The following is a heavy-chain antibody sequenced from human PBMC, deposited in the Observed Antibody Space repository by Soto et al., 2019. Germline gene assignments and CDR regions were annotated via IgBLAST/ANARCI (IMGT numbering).Heavy chain of an antibody. CDR1: GFTFSSYG. CDR3: ARGNVDYYYYYMDV. V-gene: IGHV3-33*01. CDR2: IWYDGSNK. Sequence: VQLVESGGGVVQPGRSLRLSCAASGFTFSSYGMHWVRQAPGKGLEWVAVIWYDGSNKYYADSVKGRFTISRDNSKNTLYLQMNSLRAEDTAVYYCARGNVDYYYYYMDVWGKGTTVTVSS. D-gene: IGHD5-12*01. J-gene: IGHJ6*03.